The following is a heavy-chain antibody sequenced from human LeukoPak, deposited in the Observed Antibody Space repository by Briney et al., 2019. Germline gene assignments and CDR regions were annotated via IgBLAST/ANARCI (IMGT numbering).Heavy chain of an antibody. J-gene: IGHJ4*02. Sequence: KAGGSLRLSCATSGFTFRNYWFSWVRQAPGKGLEWVSSISSSSSYIYYADSVKGRFTISRDNAKNSLYLQMNSLRAEDTAVYYCARDRRAAAIGSWDYWGQGTLVTVSS. V-gene: IGHV3-21*01. CDR1: GFTFRNYW. CDR3: ARDRRAAAIGSWDY. CDR2: ISSSSSYI. D-gene: IGHD2-2*01.